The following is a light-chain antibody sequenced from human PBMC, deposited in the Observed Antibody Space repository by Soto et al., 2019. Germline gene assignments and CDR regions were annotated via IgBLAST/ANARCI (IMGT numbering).Light chain of an antibody. V-gene: IGLV2-14*01. CDR2: DVS. CDR1: SSDVGGYNY. Sequence: QSVLTQPASVSGSPGQSITISCTRTSSDVGGYNYVSWYQQHPGKAPKLMIYDVSNRPSGVSNRFSGSKSGNTASLTISGLQAEDEADYYCISYTSSSTVVFGGGTKLTVL. J-gene: IGLJ2*01. CDR3: ISYTSSSTVV.